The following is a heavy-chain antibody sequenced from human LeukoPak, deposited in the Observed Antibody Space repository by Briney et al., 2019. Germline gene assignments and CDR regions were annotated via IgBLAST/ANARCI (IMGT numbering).Heavy chain of an antibody. CDR1: GYTFTSYD. Sequence: GASVKVSCKASGYTFTSYDIGWVRQATGQGPEWMGWMNPNSGNTGYAQKFQGSVTMTRNTSISTAYMELSSLRSEDTAMYYCARNKDGFGIWGQGTMVTVSS. CDR3: ARNKDGFGI. D-gene: IGHD2/OR15-2a*01. CDR2: MNPNSGNT. J-gene: IGHJ3*02. V-gene: IGHV1-8*01.